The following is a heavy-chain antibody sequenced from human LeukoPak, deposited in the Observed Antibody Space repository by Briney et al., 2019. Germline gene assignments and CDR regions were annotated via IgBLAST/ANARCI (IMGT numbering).Heavy chain of an antibody. Sequence: GGSLRLSCAASGFTFSSYSMNWVRQAPGKGLEWVSSISSSSSYIYYADSVKGRFTISRDNAKNSLYLQMNSLRAEDTAVYYCATTRGDYVYDYWGQGTLVTVPS. D-gene: IGHD4-17*01. J-gene: IGHJ4*02. CDR2: ISSSSSYI. V-gene: IGHV3-21*01. CDR1: GFTFSSYS. CDR3: ATTRGDYVYDY.